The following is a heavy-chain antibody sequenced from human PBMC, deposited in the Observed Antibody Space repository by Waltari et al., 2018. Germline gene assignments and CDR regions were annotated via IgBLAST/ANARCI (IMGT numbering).Heavy chain of an antibody. V-gene: IGHV4-61*02. CDR1: PGSISRHHSY. CDR3: ARAGVDYGDPQFDY. J-gene: IGHJ4*02. Sequence: QVQLHDSAPGLVQPSQPLSLTCPLSPGSISRHHSYWHCIRPPAASGREWLARIYTHGSTDYNPSLKSRVTISLDTSKNQFSLNLRSVTAADTAVYYCARAGVDYGDPQFDYWGQGTLVTVSS. CDR2: IYTHGST. D-gene: IGHD4-17*01.